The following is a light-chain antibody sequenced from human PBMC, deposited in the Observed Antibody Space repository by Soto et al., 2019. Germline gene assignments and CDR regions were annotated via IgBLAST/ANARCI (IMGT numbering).Light chain of an antibody. CDR3: QSYDTGLSGPVV. J-gene: IGLJ2*01. V-gene: IGLV1-40*01. Sequence: QSVLTQPPSLSGAPGQNIIISCTGGGSNIGAGFDVHWYQQLPGTAPKLLIYGNTNRPSGVPDRFSGSKSGTSACLVIAGLQAEDEADYYCQSYDTGLSGPVVFGGGTKLTVL. CDR2: GNT. CDR1: GSNIGAGFD.